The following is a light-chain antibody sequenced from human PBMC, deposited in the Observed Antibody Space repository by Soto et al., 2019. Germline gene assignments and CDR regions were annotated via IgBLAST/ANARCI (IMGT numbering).Light chain of an antibody. CDR3: QQYNNYPWT. CDR2: DAS. V-gene: IGKV1-5*01. Sequence: DIQMTQSPSTLSASVGDRVTITCRAGQTISSWLAWYQQKPGKAPNLLIYDASSLKSGVPSRFSGSGSGTEFPLTISSLQPDDFATYYCQQYNNYPWTFGQGTKVEIK. J-gene: IGKJ1*01. CDR1: QTISSW.